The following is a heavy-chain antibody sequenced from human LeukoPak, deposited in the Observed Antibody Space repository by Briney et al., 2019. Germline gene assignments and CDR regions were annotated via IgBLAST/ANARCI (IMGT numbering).Heavy chain of an antibody. CDR1: GFTVSSNY. CDR3: AKYWAAMAPYLDY. CDR2: ISGSGGST. Sequence: SGGSLRLSCAASGFTVSSNYMGWVRQAPGKGLEWVSAISGSGGSTYYADSVKGRFTISRDNSKNTLYLQMNSLRAEDTAVYYCAKYWAAMAPYLDYWGQGTLVTISS. D-gene: IGHD5-18*01. J-gene: IGHJ4*02. V-gene: IGHV3-23*01.